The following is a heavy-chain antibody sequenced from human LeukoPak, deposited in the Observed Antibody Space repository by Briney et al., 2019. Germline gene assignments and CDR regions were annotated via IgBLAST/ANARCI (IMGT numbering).Heavy chain of an antibody. D-gene: IGHD6-19*01. CDR1: GYSFTSYW. V-gene: IGHV5-51*01. CDR2: IYPGDSDT. Sequence: GESLKISCKGSGYSFTSYWIGWVRQMPGKGLEWMGIIYPGDSDTRYSPSFQGQVTISADKSVSTAYLQWSSLKASDTAMYYCARIAVAGTLLSYYYYGMDVWGQGITVTVSS. J-gene: IGHJ6*02. CDR3: ARIAVAGTLLSYYYYGMDV.